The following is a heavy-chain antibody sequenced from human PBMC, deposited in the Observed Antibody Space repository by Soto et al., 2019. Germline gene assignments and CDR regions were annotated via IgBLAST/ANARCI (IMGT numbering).Heavy chain of an antibody. CDR3: ARGKSGSQGWFDP. J-gene: IGHJ5*02. CDR1: GFTFSSYG. D-gene: IGHD5-12*01. V-gene: IGHV3-33*01. CDR2: IWYDGSNK. Sequence: GGSLRLSCAASGFTFSSYGMHWVRQAPGKGLEWVAVIWYDGSNKYYADSVKGRFTISRDNSKNTLYLQMNSLRAEDTAVYYCARGKSGSQGWFDPWGQGTLVTVSS.